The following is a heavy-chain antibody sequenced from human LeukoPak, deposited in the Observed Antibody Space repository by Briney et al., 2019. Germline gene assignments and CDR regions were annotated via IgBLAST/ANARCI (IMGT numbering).Heavy chain of an antibody. CDR3: ARGGGPKYYYDSSGYSWFDP. J-gene: IGHJ5*02. D-gene: IGHD3-22*01. V-gene: IGHV3-48*04. CDR1: GFSFSTYS. CDR2: ISSLGSTM. Sequence: GGSLRLSCAASGFSFSTYSMNWVRQAPGKGLDWVSYISSLGSTMYYADSVKGRFTISRDNAENTLYLQMNGLRAEDTAVYYCARGGGPKYYYDSSGYSWFDPWGQGTLVTVSS.